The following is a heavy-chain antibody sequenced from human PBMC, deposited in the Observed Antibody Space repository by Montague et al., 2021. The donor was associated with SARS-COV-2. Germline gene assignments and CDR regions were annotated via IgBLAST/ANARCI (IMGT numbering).Heavy chain of an antibody. CDR1: GGSISSPDYY. J-gene: IGHJ4*02. CDR2: ISYTGRT. CDR3: ARQLPSYCATNKCYPYYLDG. D-gene: IGHD2-8*01. V-gene: IGHV4-39*01. Sequence: SETLSLTCTVSGGSISSPDYYWGWIRQSPGKGLEWIGSISYTGRTYYNPSLRSRASFSMDTSKNHFSLSLSSVTVADTAVYFCARQLPSYCATNKCYPYYLDGWGQGALVTVSS.